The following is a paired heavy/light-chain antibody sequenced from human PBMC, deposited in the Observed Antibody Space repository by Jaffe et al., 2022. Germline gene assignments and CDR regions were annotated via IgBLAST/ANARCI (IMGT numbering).Heavy chain of an antibody. D-gene: IGHD3-22*01. V-gene: IGHV1-69*05. J-gene: IGHJ4*02. CDR2: IIPIFGTA. Sequence: QVQLVQSGAEVKKPGSSVKVSCKASGGTFSSYAISWVRQAPGQGLEWMGGIIPIFGTANYAQKFQGRVTITTDESTSTAYMELSSLRSEDTAVYYCARSSHDYYDSSGYYDRASTGFDYWGQGTLVTVSS. CDR3: ARSSHDYYDSSGYYDRASTGFDY. CDR1: GGTFSSYA.
Light chain of an antibody. Sequence: DIVMTQSPLSLPVTPGEPASISCRSSQSLLHSNGYNYLDWYLQKPGQSPQLLIYLGSNRASGVPDRFSGSGSGTDFTLKISRVEAEDVGVYYCMQALQTPRTFGGGTKVEIK. CDR2: LGS. CDR1: QSLLHSNGYNY. CDR3: MQALQTPRT. J-gene: IGKJ4*01. V-gene: IGKV2-28*01.